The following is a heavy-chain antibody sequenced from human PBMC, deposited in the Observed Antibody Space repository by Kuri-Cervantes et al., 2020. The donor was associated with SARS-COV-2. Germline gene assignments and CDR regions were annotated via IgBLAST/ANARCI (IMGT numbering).Heavy chain of an antibody. CDR2: INHSGST. V-gene: IGHV4-34*01. J-gene: IGHJ5*02. CDR1: GWSFSGYY. CDR3: AREVVSYCSGGSCSGWFDP. D-gene: IGHD2-15*01. Sequence: SETLSLTCAVYGWSFSGYYWSWIRQPPGKGLEWIGEINHSGSTNYNPSLKSRVTISVDTSKNQFSLKLSSVTAADTAVYYCAREVVSYCSGGSCSGWFDPWGQGTLVTVSS.